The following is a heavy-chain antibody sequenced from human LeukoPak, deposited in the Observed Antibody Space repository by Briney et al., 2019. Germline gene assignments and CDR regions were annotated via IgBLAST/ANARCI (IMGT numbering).Heavy chain of an antibody. V-gene: IGHV3-30*02. J-gene: IGHJ4*02. CDR1: GFTFNNYG. Sequence: GGSLRLSRAASGFTFNNYGMHWVRQAPGKGLEWVAFIRYDGSNKYYADSVKGRFTISRDNSKNTLYMQMNSLRAEDTAVYYCAKGGGNPQSDWGQGTLVTVSS. D-gene: IGHD4-23*01. CDR2: IRYDGSNK. CDR3: AKGGGNPQSD.